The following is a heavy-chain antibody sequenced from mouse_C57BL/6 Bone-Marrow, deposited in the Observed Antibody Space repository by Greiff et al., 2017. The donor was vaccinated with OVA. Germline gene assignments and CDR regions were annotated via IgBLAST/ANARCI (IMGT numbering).Heavy chain of an antibody. J-gene: IGHJ2*01. CDR1: GYTFTSYW. Sequence: QVHVKQPGAELVKPGASVKLSCKASGYTFTSYWMHWVKQRPGQGLEWIGMIHPNSGSTNYNEKFKSKATLTVDKSSSTAYMQLSSLTSEDSAVYYCARLRLRRGDYFDYWGQGTTLTVSS. CDR2: IHPNSGST. D-gene: IGHD2-4*01. V-gene: IGHV1-64*01. CDR3: ARLRLRRGDYFDY.